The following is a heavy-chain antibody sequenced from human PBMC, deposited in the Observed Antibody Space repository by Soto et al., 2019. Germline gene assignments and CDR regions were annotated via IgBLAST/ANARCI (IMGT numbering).Heavy chain of an antibody. CDR1: GFTFSSYA. Sequence: GGSLRLSCAASGFTFSSYAMSWVRQAPGKGLEWVSAISGSGGSTYYADSVKGRFTISRDNSKNTLYLQMNSLRAEDTAVYYCAKDLFSGSYGTQLLDYWGQGTLVTVSS. V-gene: IGHV3-23*01. CDR2: ISGSGGST. J-gene: IGHJ4*02. CDR3: AKDLFSGSYGTQLLDY. D-gene: IGHD1-26*01.